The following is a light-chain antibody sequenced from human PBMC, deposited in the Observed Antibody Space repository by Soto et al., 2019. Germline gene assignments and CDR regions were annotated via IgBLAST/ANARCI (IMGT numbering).Light chain of an antibody. CDR3: QHYGSLPTT. V-gene: IGKV3-20*01. J-gene: IGKJ1*01. CDR1: QSISSSY. CDR2: GAS. Sequence: EIVLTQSPGTLSLSPGERATLSCRASQSISSSYLGWYQQKPGQAPRLVIFGASSRATGIPDRFSGSGSGTDFTLTISRLEPEDFAVYYCQHYGSLPTTFGQGTKVEIK.